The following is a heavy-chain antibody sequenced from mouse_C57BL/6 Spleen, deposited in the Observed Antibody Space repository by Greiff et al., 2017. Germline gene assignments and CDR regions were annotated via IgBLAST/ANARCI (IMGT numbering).Heavy chain of an antibody. CDR3: ARSPITTVVAEGFAY. V-gene: IGHV14-2*01. J-gene: IGHJ3*01. D-gene: IGHD1-1*01. CDR2: IDPEDGET. Sequence: EVQLQQSGAELARPGASVKMSCKASGYTFTSYTMHWVKQRTEQGLEWIGRIDPEDGETKYAPKFQGKATITADTSSNTAYLQLSSLTSEDTAVYYCARSPITTVVAEGFAYWGQGTLVTVSA. CDR1: GYTFTSYT.